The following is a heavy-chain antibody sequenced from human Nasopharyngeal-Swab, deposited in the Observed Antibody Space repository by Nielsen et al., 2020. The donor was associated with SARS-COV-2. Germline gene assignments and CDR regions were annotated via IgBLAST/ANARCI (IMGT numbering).Heavy chain of an antibody. J-gene: IGHJ6*02. Sequence: GESLKISCAASGFTFSDYYMSWIRQAPGKGLEWVSYISSSSSYTNYADSVKGRFTISRDNAKNSLYLQMNSLRAKDTAVYYCARGDRIAVAGTFSLTDYYYGMDVWGQGTTVTVSS. V-gene: IGHV3-11*05. D-gene: IGHD6-19*01. CDR1: GFTFSDYY. CDR3: ARGDRIAVAGTFSLTDYYYGMDV. CDR2: ISSSSSYT.